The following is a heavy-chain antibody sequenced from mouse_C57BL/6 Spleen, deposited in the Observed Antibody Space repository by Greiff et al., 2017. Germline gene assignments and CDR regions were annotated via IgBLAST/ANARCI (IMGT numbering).Heavy chain of an antibody. CDR3: ARRGYYGSSSYYFDY. D-gene: IGHD1-1*01. J-gene: IGHJ2*01. CDR1: GYTFTDHT. CDR2: IYPRDGST. V-gene: IGHV1-78*01. Sequence: VKLQESDAELVKPGASVKISCKVSGYTFTDHTIHWMKQRPEQGLEWIGYIYPRDGSTKYNEKFKGKATLTADKSSSTAYMHLNSLTSEDSAVYFCARRGYYGSSSYYFDYWGQGTTLTVSS.